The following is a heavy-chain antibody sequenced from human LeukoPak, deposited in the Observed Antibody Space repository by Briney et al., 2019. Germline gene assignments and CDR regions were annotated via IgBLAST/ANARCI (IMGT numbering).Heavy chain of an antibody. Sequence: AGGSLRLSCAASGFTFSTYAMNWVRQAPGKGLEWVSSITSDNDIFYADSVKGRFTISRDNAKNSLYLQMNSLRAEDTAVYYCATGYQAYDPDYWGQGTLVSVSS. J-gene: IGHJ4*02. CDR1: GFTFSTYA. D-gene: IGHD3-9*01. CDR3: ATGYQAYDPDY. CDR2: ITSDNDI. V-gene: IGHV3-69-1*02.